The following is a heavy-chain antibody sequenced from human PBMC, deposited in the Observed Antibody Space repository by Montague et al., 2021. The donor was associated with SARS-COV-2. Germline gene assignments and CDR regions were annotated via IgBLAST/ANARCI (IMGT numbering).Heavy chain of an antibody. D-gene: IGHD3-10*01. CDR1: GVSVSSAHYC. Sequence: SETLSLTCTVSGVSVSSAHYCWGWVRQTPGKGLEWIGIIFYDGTSRSNPSLNSRVTISVDTSKSQLSLRLSSVTAADTAVYYCARHITGSGNAFDIWGQGTMVTVSS. J-gene: IGHJ3*02. CDR2: IFYDGTS. CDR3: ARHITGSGNAFDI. V-gene: IGHV4-39*01.